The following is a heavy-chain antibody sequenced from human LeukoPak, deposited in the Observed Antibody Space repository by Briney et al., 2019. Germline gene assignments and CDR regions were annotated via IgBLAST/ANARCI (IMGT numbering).Heavy chain of an antibody. CDR1: GGSFSGYY. CDR2: INHSGST. J-gene: IGHJ4*02. CDR3: ARVNSEYCDILTGLYYFDY. V-gene: IGHV4-34*01. Sequence: PSETLSLTCAVYGGSFSGYYWSWIRQPPGKGLEWIGEINHSGSTNYNPSLKSRVTISVDTSKNQFSLKLSSVTAADTAVYYCARVNSEYCDILTGLYYFDYWGQGTLVTVSS. D-gene: IGHD3-9*01.